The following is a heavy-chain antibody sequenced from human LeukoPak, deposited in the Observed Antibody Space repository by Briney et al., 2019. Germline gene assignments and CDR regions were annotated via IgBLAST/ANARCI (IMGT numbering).Heavy chain of an antibody. D-gene: IGHD6-19*01. J-gene: IGHJ4*02. CDR2: IKGKSEGGTT. CDR3: TAHYSSGWYDFDY. Sequence: PGGSLRLSCAASGFPFINAWMSWVRHSPGKGLEWVGHIKGKSEGGTTDYAAPVKGRFTISRDDSKNTLYLQMSSLKIEDTAVYYCTAHYSSGWYDFDYWGQGSLVTVSS. CDR1: GFPFINAW. V-gene: IGHV3-15*01.